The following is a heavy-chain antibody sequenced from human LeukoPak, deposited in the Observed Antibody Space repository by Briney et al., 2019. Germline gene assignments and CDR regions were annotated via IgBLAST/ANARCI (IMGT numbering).Heavy chain of an antibody. J-gene: IGHJ4*02. CDR1: GFTFSGSA. V-gene: IGHV3-30*02. CDR2: IRNDGSNK. CDR3: AKDKDYVWGSYPDYYFDY. Sequence: GGSLRLSCAASGFTFSGSAMHWVRQAPGKGLEWVAFIRNDGSNKYYADSVKGRFTISRDNSKNTVYVQMNSLRAEDTAVYYCAKDKDYVWGSYPDYYFDYWGQGTLVSVSS. D-gene: IGHD3-16*01.